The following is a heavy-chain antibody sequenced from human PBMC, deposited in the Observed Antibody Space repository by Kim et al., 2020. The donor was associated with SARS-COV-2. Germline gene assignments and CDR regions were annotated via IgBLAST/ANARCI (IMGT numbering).Heavy chain of an antibody. J-gene: IGHJ6*02. D-gene: IGHD3-10*01. Sequence: PSLKSRVTISVDTSKNQFSLKLSSVTAADTAVYYCARAVLLWFGSGGMDVWGQGTTVTVSS. V-gene: IGHV4-34*01. CDR3: ARAVLLWFGSGGMDV.